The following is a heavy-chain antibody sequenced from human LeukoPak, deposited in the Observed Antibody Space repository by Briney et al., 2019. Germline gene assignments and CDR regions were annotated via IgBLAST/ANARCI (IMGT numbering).Heavy chain of an antibody. J-gene: IGHJ4*02. CDR1: GFTFSGSA. D-gene: IGHD1-26*01. CDR2: IRNKANSYAT. CDR3: TRPGIVGATVDY. Sequence: GGSLRLSCAASGFTFSGSAMHWVRQASGKGLEWIGRIRNKANSYATAYAASVKGRFTISRDDSKNTAYLQMNSLKTEDTAVYHCTRPGIVGATVDYWGQGTRVTVPS. V-gene: IGHV3-73*01.